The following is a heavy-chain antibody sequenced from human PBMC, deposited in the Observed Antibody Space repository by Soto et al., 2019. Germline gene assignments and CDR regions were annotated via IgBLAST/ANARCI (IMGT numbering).Heavy chain of an antibody. CDR2: ISAYNGNT. V-gene: IGHV1-18*01. J-gene: IGHJ5*02. CDR1: GYTFTSYG. Sequence: QVQLVQSGAEVKKPGASVKVSCKASGYTFTSYGISWVRQAPGQGLEWMGWISAYNGNTNYAQKLQGRVTMTTDTSTSTAYVALRSLRSDDSAVYYCARDDRVACSWFDPWCQGPLLTVSS. CDR3: ARDDRVACSWFDP. D-gene: IGHD5-12*01.